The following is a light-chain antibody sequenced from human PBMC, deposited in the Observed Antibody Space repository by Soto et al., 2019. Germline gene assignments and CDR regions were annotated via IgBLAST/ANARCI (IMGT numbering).Light chain of an antibody. V-gene: IGKV3-15*01. CDR2: GAS. CDR3: QQYNNWPSWT. Sequence: EKVMTQSPATLSMSPGERATLSCRASQSVSSYLAWYQQKPGQAPRLLIYGASTRATGIPARFSGSGSGTKFTLTISSLQSEDFAVYYCQQYNNWPSWTFGQGTKV. CDR1: QSVSSY. J-gene: IGKJ1*01.